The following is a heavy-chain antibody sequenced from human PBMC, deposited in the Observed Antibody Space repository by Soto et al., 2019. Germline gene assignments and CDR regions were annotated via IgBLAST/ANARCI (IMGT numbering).Heavy chain of an antibody. V-gene: IGHV3-33*01. CDR3: GRGMGGYSEGPDY. CDR1: GFTLSSYA. CDR2: FWYDGSTK. D-gene: IGHD5-12*01. J-gene: IGHJ4*02. Sequence: QVQLVESGGGVVQPGRSLRLSCAASGFTLSSYAMHWVRQAPGKGLEWVAVFWYDGSTKYYADSVKGRFNISRDNSKNTLYLQMNSLRADDTAVYYCGRGMGGYSEGPDYWGQGTLVTVSS.